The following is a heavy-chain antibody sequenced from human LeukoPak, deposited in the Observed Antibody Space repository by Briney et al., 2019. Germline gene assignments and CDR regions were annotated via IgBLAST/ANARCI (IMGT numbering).Heavy chain of an antibody. J-gene: IGHJ4*02. CDR3: AKLLNDYGDYYFDN. CDR2: ISGSAGST. CDR1: GFTFSSYA. D-gene: IGHD4-17*01. V-gene: IGHV3-23*01. Sequence: PGGSLRLSCAASGFTFSSYAMSWVRQAPGKGLEWVSAISGSAGSTYYADSVKGRFTISRDNSKNTLYLQMNSLRAEDTAVYYCAKLLNDYGDYYFDNWGQGTLVTVSS.